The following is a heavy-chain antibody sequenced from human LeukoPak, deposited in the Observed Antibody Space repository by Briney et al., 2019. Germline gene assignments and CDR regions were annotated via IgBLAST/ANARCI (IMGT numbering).Heavy chain of an antibody. J-gene: IGHJ4*02. CDR3: ARDNAPPYYDFWSGYFFDY. CDR1: GGSISSSSYY. D-gene: IGHD3-3*01. CDR2: INSDGSST. V-gene: IGHV3-74*01. Sequence: ETLSLTCTVSGGSISSSSYYWGWIRQPPGKGLVWVSHINSDGSSTSYADSVKGRFSISRDNAKNTLYLQMNSLRAEDTAVYYCARDNAPPYYDFWSGYFFDYWGQGTLVTVSS.